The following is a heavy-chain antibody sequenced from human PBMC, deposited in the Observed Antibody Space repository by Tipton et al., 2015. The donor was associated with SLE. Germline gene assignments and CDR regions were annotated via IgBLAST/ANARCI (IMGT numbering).Heavy chain of an antibody. Sequence: GLVKPSETLSLTCTVSGGSISRHYWSWIRQHTGKGLEWIGYIYYSGNTNYNPSLTSRVTISVDTSKNQFSLKLSSVTAADTAVYYCARAVAGMGGAFDIWGQGTMVTVSS. CDR1: GGSISRHY. CDR3: ARAVAGMGGAFDI. CDR2: IYYSGNT. J-gene: IGHJ3*02. V-gene: IGHV4-59*11. D-gene: IGHD6-19*01.